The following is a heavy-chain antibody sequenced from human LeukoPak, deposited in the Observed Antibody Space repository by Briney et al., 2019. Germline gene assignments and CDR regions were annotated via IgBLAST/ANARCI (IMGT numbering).Heavy chain of an antibody. J-gene: IGHJ4*02. Sequence: SETLSLTCNVSGVSISSSSYYWGWIRQPPGKGLEWIGSIYPSGSTYYNSSLKSRVTISIDTSKNQVSLKMSSVTAADTAVYYCAKSGGYGLIDYWGQGTLVTVSS. V-gene: IGHV4-39*01. CDR1: GVSISSSSYY. D-gene: IGHD6-25*01. CDR2: IYPSGST. CDR3: AKSGGYGLIDY.